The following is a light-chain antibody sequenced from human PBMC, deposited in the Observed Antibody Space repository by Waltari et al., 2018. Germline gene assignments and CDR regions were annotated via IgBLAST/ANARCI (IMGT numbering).Light chain of an antibody. Sequence: DLQMTQSPSSLSASVGDRVTITCRASETIGISLTWYQQKPGKAPKLWIHPASRLQSGVPSRFSGSGSGTDFTLTISTLQHEDFATYYCQQSYSIPLTFGGGTKVEIK. CDR2: PAS. V-gene: IGKV1-39*01. CDR1: ETIGIS. J-gene: IGKJ4*01. CDR3: QQSYSIPLT.